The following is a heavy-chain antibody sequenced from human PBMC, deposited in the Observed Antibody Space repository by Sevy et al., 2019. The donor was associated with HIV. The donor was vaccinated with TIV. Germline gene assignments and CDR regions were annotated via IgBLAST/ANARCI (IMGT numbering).Heavy chain of an antibody. CDR1: GFTFSSYG. CDR3: AKVSDCSSTSCSF. Sequence: GGSLILSCAASGFTFSSYGMHWVRQAPGKGLEWVAFIRYDGSNKYYADSVKGRFTISRDNSKNTLYLQMNSLRAEDTAVYYCAKVSDCSSTSCSFWGQGTLVTVSS. CDR2: IRYDGSNK. V-gene: IGHV3-30*02. J-gene: IGHJ4*02. D-gene: IGHD2-2*01.